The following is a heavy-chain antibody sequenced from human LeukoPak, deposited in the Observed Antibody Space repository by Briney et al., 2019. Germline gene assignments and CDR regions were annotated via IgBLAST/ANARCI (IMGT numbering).Heavy chain of an antibody. D-gene: IGHD2-2*01. CDR2: INHSGST. J-gene: IGHJ3*02. CDR3: ARVRRYCSSTSCYWPAFDI. CDR1: GGSFSGYY. Sequence: SSETLSLTCAVYGGSFSGYYWSWIRQPPGKRLEWIGEINHSGSTNYNPSLKRLVTISVDASKNQFSLKLISVTAADTAVYYCARVRRYCSSTSCYWPAFDIWGQGTMVTVSS. V-gene: IGHV4-34*01.